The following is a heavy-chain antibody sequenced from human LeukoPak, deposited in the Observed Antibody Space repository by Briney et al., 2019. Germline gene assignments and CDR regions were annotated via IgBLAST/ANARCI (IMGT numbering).Heavy chain of an antibody. V-gene: IGHV3-30*18. Sequence: GGSLRLSCAASGFTFSSYSMNWVRQAPGKGLEWVAVISYDGSNKYYADSVKGRFTISRDNSKNTLYLQMNSLRAEDTAVYYCAKVDTPVLLWFGELLPPGENWGQGTLVTVSS. CDR1: GFTFSSYS. D-gene: IGHD3-10*01. CDR2: ISYDGSNK. CDR3: AKVDTPVLLWFGELLPPGEN. J-gene: IGHJ4*02.